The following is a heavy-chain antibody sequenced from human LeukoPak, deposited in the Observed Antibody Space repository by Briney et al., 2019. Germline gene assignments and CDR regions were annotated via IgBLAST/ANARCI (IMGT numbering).Heavy chain of an antibody. J-gene: IGHJ6*02. CDR3: ARLEAAAGPYYYFYGMDV. CDR1: GGSISSGGYY. CDR2: IYHSGST. Sequence: SQTLSLTCTVSGGSISSGGYYWSWIRQPPGKGLEWIGYIYHSGSTYYNPSLKSRVTISVDTSKNQFSLKLSSVTAADTAVYYCARLEAAAGPYYYFYGMDVWGQGTTVTVSS. V-gene: IGHV4-30-2*01. D-gene: IGHD6-13*01.